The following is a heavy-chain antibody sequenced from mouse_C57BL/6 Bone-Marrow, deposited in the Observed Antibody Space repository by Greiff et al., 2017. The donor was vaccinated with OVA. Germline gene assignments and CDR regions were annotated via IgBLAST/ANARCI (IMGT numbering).Heavy chain of an antibody. D-gene: IGHD2-4*01. J-gene: IGHJ4*01. Sequence: EVKLVESEGGLVQPGSSMKLSCTASGFTFSDYYMAWVRQVPEKGLEWVANINYDGSSTYYLDSLKSRFIISRDNAKNILYLQMSSLKSEDTATYYGARVLKDYDYDGDAMDYWGQGTSVTVSS. V-gene: IGHV5-16*01. CDR3: ARVLKDYDYDGDAMDY. CDR2: INYDGSST. CDR1: GFTFSDYY.